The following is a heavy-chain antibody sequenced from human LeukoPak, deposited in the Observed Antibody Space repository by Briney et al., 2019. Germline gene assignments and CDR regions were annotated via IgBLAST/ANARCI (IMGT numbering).Heavy chain of an antibody. CDR3: ARRLVVVVMPFDY. J-gene: IGHJ4*02. CDR1: GGSISNYY. CDR2: IYYSGST. D-gene: IGHD3-22*01. V-gene: IGHV4-59*12. Sequence: PSETLSLTCTVSGGSISNYYWSWIRQPPGKGLEWIGYIYYSGSTNYSPSLKSRVTMSVGMSKNQFSLKLSSVTAADTAVYYCARRLVVVVMPFDYWGQGTLVTVSS.